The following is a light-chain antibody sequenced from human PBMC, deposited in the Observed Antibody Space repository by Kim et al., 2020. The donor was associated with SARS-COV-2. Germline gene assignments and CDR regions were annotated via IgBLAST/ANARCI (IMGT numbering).Light chain of an antibody. CDR1: QSVSSSY. V-gene: IGKV3-20*01. CDR3: QQYGSSFT. J-gene: IGKJ3*01. Sequence: EIVLTQSPGTLSLSPGERATLSCRASQSVSSSYLAWYQQKPGQAPRLLIYGASSRATGIPDRFSGSGSGTDFTLTISRLEPEDFAVYYCQQYGSSFTFGARTKVDIK. CDR2: GAS.